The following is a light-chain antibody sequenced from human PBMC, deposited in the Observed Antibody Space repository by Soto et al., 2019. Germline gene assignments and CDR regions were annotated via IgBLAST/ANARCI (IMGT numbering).Light chain of an antibody. CDR2: EVS. CDR1: SSDVGDYNY. Sequence: SALTQPASVSGSPGQSITISCTGTSSDVGDYNYVSWYQQHPGKVPKPLISEVSNRPSGVSNRFSGSKSGNTASLTISGLQAEDEAEYYCSSYPSTNRALFGTGTNVTVL. V-gene: IGLV2-14*01. CDR3: SSYPSTNRAL. J-gene: IGLJ1*01.